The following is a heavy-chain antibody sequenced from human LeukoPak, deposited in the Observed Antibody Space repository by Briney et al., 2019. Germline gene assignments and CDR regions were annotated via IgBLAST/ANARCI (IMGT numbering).Heavy chain of an antibody. Sequence: ASVEVSCKASGGTFSSYAISWVRQAPGQGLEWMGGIIPIFGTANYAQKFQGRVTITADESTSTACMELSSLRSEDTAVYYCAREDYYGSGFDPWGQGTLVTVSS. J-gene: IGHJ5*02. CDR3: AREDYYGSGFDP. D-gene: IGHD3-10*01. CDR1: GGTFSSYA. V-gene: IGHV1-69*13. CDR2: IIPIFGTA.